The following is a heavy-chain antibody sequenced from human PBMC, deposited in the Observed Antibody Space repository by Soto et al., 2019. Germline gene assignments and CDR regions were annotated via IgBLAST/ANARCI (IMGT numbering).Heavy chain of an antibody. V-gene: IGHV1-3*01. CDR2: INADNGNT. J-gene: IGHJ5*02. CDR1: GYTFTSYA. CDR3: ARVDGDYGGNWFDP. D-gene: IGHD4-17*01. Sequence: ASVKVSCKASGYTFTSYAMHWVRQAPGQGLEWMGWINADNGNTNYAQKLQGRVTITRDTSTNTAYMELRSLRSDDTAVYYCARVDGDYGGNWFDPWGQGTLVTVSS.